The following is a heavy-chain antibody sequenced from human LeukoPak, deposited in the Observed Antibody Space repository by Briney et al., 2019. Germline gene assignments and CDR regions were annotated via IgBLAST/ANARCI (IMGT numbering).Heavy chain of an antibody. D-gene: IGHD6-19*01. CDR3: ARDVGIAVAGLLY. Sequence: GGSLRLSCAASGFTFSSYWMHWVRHAPGKGLVWVSRINTDGISTTYADSVKGRFTISRDNAKNTLYLQMNSLRAEDTAVYYCARDVGIAVAGLLYWGQGTLVTVSS. CDR1: GFTFSSYW. J-gene: IGHJ4*02. V-gene: IGHV3-74*01. CDR2: INTDGIST.